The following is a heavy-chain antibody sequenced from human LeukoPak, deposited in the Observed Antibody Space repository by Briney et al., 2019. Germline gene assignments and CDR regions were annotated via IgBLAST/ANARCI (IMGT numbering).Heavy chain of an antibody. CDR2: ISYDGSNK. Sequence: GRSLRLSCAASGFTLSSYAMHWVRQAPGKGLEWVAVISYDGSNKYYADSVKCRFTISRDNSKNTLYLQMNSLRAEDTAVYHCARDDNCSGGSCYGPLDYWGQGTLVTVSS. D-gene: IGHD2-15*01. CDR1: GFTLSSYA. J-gene: IGHJ4*02. CDR3: ARDDNCSGGSCYGPLDY. V-gene: IGHV3-30*04.